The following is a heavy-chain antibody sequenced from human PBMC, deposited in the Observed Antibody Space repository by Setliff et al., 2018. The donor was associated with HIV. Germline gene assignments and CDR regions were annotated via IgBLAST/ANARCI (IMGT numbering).Heavy chain of an antibody. CDR1: GYSFTSYW. V-gene: IGHV5-51*01. CDR2: IYPGDSDT. Sequence: PGESLKISCQGSGYSFTSYWIGWVRQMPGKGLEWMGIIYPGDSDTRYSPSFQGQVTISADKSISTAYLQWSSLKASDTAMYYCARHMTTVTTGGPYYYYYYYMGVWGKGTTVTVSS. J-gene: IGHJ6*03. D-gene: IGHD4-17*01. CDR3: ARHMTTVTTGGPYYYYYYYMGV.